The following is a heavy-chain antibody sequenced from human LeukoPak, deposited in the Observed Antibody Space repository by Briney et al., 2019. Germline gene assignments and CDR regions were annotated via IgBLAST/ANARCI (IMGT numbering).Heavy chain of an antibody. CDR3: ARVEYTGNGNLY. V-gene: IGHV3-7*01. CDR1: GLTFINYW. J-gene: IGHJ4*02. Sequence: GGSLRLSCAGSGLTFINYWMTWIRQVPGKWLEWVANINRDGSGKFYLPSVRGRFTISKDDAEDSLYLQMDSLRPEDTAIYYCARVEYTGNGNLYWGQGTLVTVSS. CDR2: INRDGSGK. D-gene: IGHD2-8*02.